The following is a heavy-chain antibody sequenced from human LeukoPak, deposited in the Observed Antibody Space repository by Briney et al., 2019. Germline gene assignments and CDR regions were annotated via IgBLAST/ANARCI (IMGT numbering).Heavy chain of an antibody. Sequence: SETLSLTCAVYGGSFTNYYWSWIRQPPGKGLEWIGEINHSGSTKYNPSLKSRVTISIDTSKNQLSLKLSSVTAADTAVYSCARRTYYYGSGQGGFDYWGQGTLVTVSS. CDR2: INHSGST. J-gene: IGHJ4*02. CDR3: ARRTYYYGSGQGGFDY. V-gene: IGHV4-34*01. CDR1: GGSFTNYY. D-gene: IGHD3-10*01.